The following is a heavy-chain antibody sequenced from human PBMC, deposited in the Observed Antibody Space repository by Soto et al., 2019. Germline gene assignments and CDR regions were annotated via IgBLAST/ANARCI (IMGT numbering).Heavy chain of an antibody. J-gene: IGHJ4*02. CDR2: VYYRGRS. V-gene: IGHV4-39*01. CDR1: GGSVTNSSYY. D-gene: IGHD4-17*01. CDR3: VSPRTTVPTQAYFDY. Sequence: PXETLSLTCTVSGGSVTNSSYYWGWIRQSPGKGLEWIGSVYYRGRSYSKSSVKSRVTISVDTSKNRFSLSLNSVTASDTAVYFCVSPRTTVPTQAYFDYWGPGALVTVSS.